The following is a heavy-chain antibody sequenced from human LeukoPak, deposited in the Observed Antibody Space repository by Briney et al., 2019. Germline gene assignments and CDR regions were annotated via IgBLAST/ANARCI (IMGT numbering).Heavy chain of an antibody. D-gene: IGHD6-13*01. CDR2: FDPEDGET. J-gene: IGHJ4*02. V-gene: IGHV1-24*01. CDR3: ARVPTPYSSSWPPDY. CDR1: GYTLTELS. Sequence: AASVKVSCKVSGYTLTELSMHWVRQAPGKGLEWMGGFDPEDGETIYAQKFQGRVTMTRDTSTSTVYMELSSLRSEDTAVYYCARVPTPYSSSWPPDYWGQGTLVTVSS.